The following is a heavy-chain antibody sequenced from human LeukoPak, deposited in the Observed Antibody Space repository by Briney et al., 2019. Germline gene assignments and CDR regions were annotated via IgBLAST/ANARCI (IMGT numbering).Heavy chain of an antibody. CDR1: GYTFTGYF. V-gene: IGHV1-2*02. J-gene: IGHJ4*02. D-gene: IGHD3-10*01. CDR2: INPKSGGT. CDR3: ASRGSGINTGYFDY. Sequence: GASVKVSCKASGYTFTGYFMHWVRQAPGQGLEWMGWINPKSGGTNYAPRFQGRVTMTRDTSISTAYMELRRLRADDTAIYYCASRGSGINTGYFDYWGQGTLVTVSS.